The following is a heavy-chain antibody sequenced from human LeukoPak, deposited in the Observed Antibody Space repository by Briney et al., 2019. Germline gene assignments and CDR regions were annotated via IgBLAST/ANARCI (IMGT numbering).Heavy chain of an antibody. V-gene: IGHV4-59*08. Sequence: SETLSLTCTVSGGSISSYYWSWIRQPPGKGLEWIGYIYYSGSTNYNPSLKSRVTISADTSKNQFSLKLSSVTAADTAVYYCARQVVAVDSDYFDYWGQGTLVTVSS. J-gene: IGHJ4*02. CDR1: GGSISSYY. CDR3: ARQVVAVDSDYFDY. CDR2: IYYSGST. D-gene: IGHD2-15*01.